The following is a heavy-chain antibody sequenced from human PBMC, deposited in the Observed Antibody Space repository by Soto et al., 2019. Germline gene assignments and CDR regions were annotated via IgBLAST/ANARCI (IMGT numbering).Heavy chain of an antibody. CDR3: AREHYYDSSGYWALDY. CDR1: GFTFSSYA. CDR2: ISYDGSNK. D-gene: IGHD3-22*01. V-gene: IGHV3-30-3*01. Sequence: QVQLVESGGGVVQPGRSPRLSCAASGFTFSSYAMHWVRQAPGKGLEWVAVISYDGSNKYYADSVKGRFTISRDNSKNTLYLQMNSLRAEDTAVYYCAREHYYDSSGYWALDYWGQGTLVTVSS. J-gene: IGHJ4*02.